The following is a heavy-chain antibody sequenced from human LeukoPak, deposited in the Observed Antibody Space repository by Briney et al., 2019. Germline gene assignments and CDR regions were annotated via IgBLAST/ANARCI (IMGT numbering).Heavy chain of an antibody. Sequence: ASVKVSCKASGYTFTSYGISWVRQAPGQGLEWMGWISAYNGNTNYAQKLQGRVTMTTDTSTSTAYMELRSLRSDDTAVYYCARGATILLWFGGHYPPAPNFDYWGQGTLVTVSS. J-gene: IGHJ4*02. CDR1: GYTFTSYG. V-gene: IGHV1-18*01. D-gene: IGHD3-10*01. CDR3: ARGATILLWFGGHYPPAPNFDY. CDR2: ISAYNGNT.